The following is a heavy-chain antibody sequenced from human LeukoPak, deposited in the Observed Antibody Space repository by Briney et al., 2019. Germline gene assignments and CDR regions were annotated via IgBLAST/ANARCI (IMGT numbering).Heavy chain of an antibody. CDR1: GYTFTGYY. D-gene: IGHD2-15*01. Sequence: GALVKVSCKASGYTFTGYYMHWVRQAPGQGLEWMGWINPNSGGTNYAQKFQGRVTMTRDTSISTAYMELSRLRSDDTAVYYCARGSYCSGGSCYHWFDPWGQGTLVTVSS. V-gene: IGHV1-2*02. J-gene: IGHJ5*02. CDR2: INPNSGGT. CDR3: ARGSYCSGGSCYHWFDP.